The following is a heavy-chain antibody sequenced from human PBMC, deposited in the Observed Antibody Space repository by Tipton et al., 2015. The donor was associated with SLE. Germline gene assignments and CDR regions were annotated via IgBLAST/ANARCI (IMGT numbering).Heavy chain of an antibody. J-gene: IGHJ3*02. CDR2: IRYDGSNK. V-gene: IGHV3-30*02. Sequence: SLRLSCAASGFTFSSYGMHWVRQAPGKGLEWVAFIRYDGSNKYYADSVKGRFTISRDNSKNTLYLQMNSLRAEDTAVYYCARSGSSSLAFDIWGQGTMVTVSS. CDR1: GFTFSSYG. D-gene: IGHD6-6*01. CDR3: ARSGSSSLAFDI.